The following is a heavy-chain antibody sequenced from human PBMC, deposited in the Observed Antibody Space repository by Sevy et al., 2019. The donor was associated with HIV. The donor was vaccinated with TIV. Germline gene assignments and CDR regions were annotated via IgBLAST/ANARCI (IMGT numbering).Heavy chain of an antibody. CDR3: AKARYGSGWYVLDY. V-gene: IGHV3-23*01. CDR2: TRGSAAVT. Sequence: GGSLRLSCAASGFAFSTYAMSWVRQAPEKGLEWVSATRGSAAVTFSADSVKGRFTISRDNSKNTLYLQMNNLRAEDTAIYYCAKARYGSGWYVLDYWGQGTLVTVS. J-gene: IGHJ4*02. D-gene: IGHD6-19*01. CDR1: GFAFSTYA.